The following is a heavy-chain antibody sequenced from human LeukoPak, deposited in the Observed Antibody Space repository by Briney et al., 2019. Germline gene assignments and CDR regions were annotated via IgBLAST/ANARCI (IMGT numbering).Heavy chain of an antibody. J-gene: IGHJ4*02. CDR2: IYYSGST. Sequence: SQTLSLTCTVSGYSINSGGYYWSWIRHHPGKGLEWIGYIYYSGSTYYNPSLESRVTISIDTSKNQFSLKLSSVTAADTAVYYCARGGSIRGGFDYWGQGSLVTVSA. D-gene: IGHD3-10*01. CDR3: ARGGSIRGGFDY. V-gene: IGHV4-31*03. CDR1: GYSINSGGYY.